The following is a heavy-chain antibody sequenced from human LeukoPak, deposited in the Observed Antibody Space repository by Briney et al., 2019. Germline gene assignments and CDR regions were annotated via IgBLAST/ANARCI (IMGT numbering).Heavy chain of an antibody. D-gene: IGHD3-3*02. CDR3: VHKNPLAFYRCGDVLTGVGFGAFDF. Sequence: SGPTLVKSTETLPLTFSLSGLSVNNSGEGVARIRQPPRKALEWLALIYWDDDKRFSPSLENRLSITRDTYKSQVVLTMTNMNPVDTVSYYCVHKNPLAFYRCGDVLTGVGFGAFDFWGQGVLVTVS. CDR1: GLSVNNSGEG. CDR2: IYWDDDK. V-gene: IGHV2-5*02. J-gene: IGHJ3*01.